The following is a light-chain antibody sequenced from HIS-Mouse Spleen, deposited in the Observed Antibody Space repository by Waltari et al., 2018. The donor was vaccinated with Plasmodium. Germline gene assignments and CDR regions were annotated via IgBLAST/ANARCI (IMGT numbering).Light chain of an antibody. Sequence: QSALTQPPSASGSPGQSVTISCTGTSSDVGGYNYVSWYQQHPGKAPKPMMYEVSKRPSGFLECFSGSKSGNTASLTVSGLQAEDEADYYCSSYAGSNNLVFGGGTKLTVL. CDR3: SSYAGSNNLV. V-gene: IGLV2-8*01. CDR1: SSDVGGYNY. J-gene: IGLJ2*01. CDR2: EVS.